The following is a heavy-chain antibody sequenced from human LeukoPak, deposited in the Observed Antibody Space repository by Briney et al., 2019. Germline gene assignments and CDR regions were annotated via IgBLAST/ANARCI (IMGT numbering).Heavy chain of an antibody. CDR3: ARGRELLWFGESDARFDP. CDR2: MNPNSGNT. Sequence: ASEKVSCKASGYTFTSYDINWVRQATGQGLEWMGWMNPNSGNTGYAQKFQGRVTMTRNNSISTAYMELSSLRSEDTAVYYCARGRELLWFGESDARFDPWGQGTLVTVSS. J-gene: IGHJ5*02. D-gene: IGHD3-10*01. CDR1: GYTFTSYD. V-gene: IGHV1-8*01.